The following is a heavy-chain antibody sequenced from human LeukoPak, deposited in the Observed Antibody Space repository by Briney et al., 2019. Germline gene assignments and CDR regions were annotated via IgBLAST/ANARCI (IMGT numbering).Heavy chain of an antibody. V-gene: IGHV4-31*03. D-gene: IGHD3-22*01. CDR3: ARDISYYDSSGYYNWFDP. J-gene: IGHJ5*02. CDR1: GGSISSGGYY. CDR2: IYYSGSI. Sequence: SETLSLTCTVSGGSISSGGYYWSWIRQHPGKGLEWIGYIYYSGSIYYNPSLKSRVTISVDTSKNQFSLKLSSVTAADTAVYYCARDISYYDSSGYYNWFDPWGQGTLVTVSS.